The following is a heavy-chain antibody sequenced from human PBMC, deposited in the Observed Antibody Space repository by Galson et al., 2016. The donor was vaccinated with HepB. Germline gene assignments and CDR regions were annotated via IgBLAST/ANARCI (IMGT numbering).Heavy chain of an antibody. CDR2: IYWDDED. CDR3: AHRGRTRYFDT. V-gene: IGHV2-5*02. D-gene: IGHD3/OR15-3a*01. J-gene: IGHJ4*02. Sequence: PALVKPTQTLTLTCSVSGISVTTFEVGVGWIRQSPGKAPEWLAIIYWDDEDRYSPSLKSRLTITRDTSKNQVVLTMINMDPEDPATDYCAHRGRTRYFDTWGQGTLVTVSS. CDR1: GISVTTFEVG.